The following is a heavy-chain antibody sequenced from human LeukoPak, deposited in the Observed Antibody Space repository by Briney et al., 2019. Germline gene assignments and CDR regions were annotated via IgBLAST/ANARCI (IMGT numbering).Heavy chain of an antibody. CDR1: GYIFSNYW. D-gene: IGHD3-10*02. CDR3: AELGITMIGGV. J-gene: IGHJ6*04. V-gene: IGHV3-7*01. Sequence: GGSLRLSCAVSGYIFSNYWMDWVRQAPGKGLVWVANIKQDGSEKYYVDSVKGRFTISRDNAKNSLYLQMNSLRAEDTAVYYCAELGITMIGGVWGKGTTVTISS. CDR2: IKQDGSEK.